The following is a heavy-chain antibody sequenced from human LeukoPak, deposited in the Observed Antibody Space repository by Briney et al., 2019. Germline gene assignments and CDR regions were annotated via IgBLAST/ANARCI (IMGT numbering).Heavy chain of an antibody. CDR3: ARLTRKTPVVPPDFDF. CDR2: IHYSGTT. CDR1: GGSISGYY. J-gene: IGHJ4*02. Sequence: SETLSLTCSVSGGSISGYYWSWIRQPPGKGLEWIAYIHYSGTTNYNASLKSRVIISLDTSKNQFSLNLRSVTAADTAVYYCARLTRKTPVVPPDFDFWGQGILVTVSS. D-gene: IGHD4-23*01. V-gene: IGHV4-59*01.